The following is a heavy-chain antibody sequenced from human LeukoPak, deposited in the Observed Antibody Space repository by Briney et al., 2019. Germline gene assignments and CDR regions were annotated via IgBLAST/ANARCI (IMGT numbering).Heavy chain of an antibody. V-gene: IGHV3-20*04. CDR2: INWNGATT. J-gene: IGHJ6*04. D-gene: IGHD3-10*02. CDR3: AELGITMIGGV. Sequence: GGSLRLSCAASGFTFDDYGMNWVRQAPGKGLEWVSGINWNGATTGYVDSVKGRFTISRDNAKNSLYLQMNSLRAEDTAVYYCAELGITMIGGVWGKGTTVTISS. CDR1: GFTFDDYG.